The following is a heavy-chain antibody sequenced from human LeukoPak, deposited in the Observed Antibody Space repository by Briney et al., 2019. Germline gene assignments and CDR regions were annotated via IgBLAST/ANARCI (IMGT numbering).Heavy chain of an antibody. CDR3: ARDGEMTSIMSWFDP. CDR2: IWYDGSNK. D-gene: IGHD5-24*01. V-gene: IGHV3-33*01. J-gene: IGHJ5*02. Sequence: PGGSLRLSCAASGFTFSRHGMHWVRQAPGKGLERVAVIWYDGSNKYYADSVKGRFIISRDYFENTLYLQMNSLRVEDTAVYYCARDGEMTSIMSWFDPWGQGTLVTVSS. CDR1: GFTFSRHG.